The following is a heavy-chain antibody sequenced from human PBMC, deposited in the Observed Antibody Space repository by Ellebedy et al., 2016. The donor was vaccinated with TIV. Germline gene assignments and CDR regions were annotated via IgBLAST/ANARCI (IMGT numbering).Heavy chain of an antibody. V-gene: IGHV3-15*01. CDR3: TTGTVRTRVDAFDI. Sequence: PGGSLRLSCAASGFTFSNAWMSWVRQAPGKGLEWVGRIKSKTDGGTTDYAAPVKGRFTISRDDSKNTLYLQMNSLKTEDTAVYYCTTGTVRTRVDAFDIWGQGTLVTVSS. CDR2: IKSKTDGGTT. J-gene: IGHJ3*02. CDR1: GFTFSNAW. D-gene: IGHD3/OR15-3a*01.